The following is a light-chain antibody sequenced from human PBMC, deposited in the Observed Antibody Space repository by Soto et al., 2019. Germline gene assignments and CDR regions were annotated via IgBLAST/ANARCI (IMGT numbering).Light chain of an antibody. Sequence: QSALTQPASVSGSPGQSITISCTGTSSDIGGYKYVSWYQHHPGKAPKLMIYEVSNRPSGVSNRFSGSKSGNTASLTISGLQAEDEADYHCTSYSDSSTDVVFGGGTKLIVL. CDR3: TSYSDSSTDVV. J-gene: IGLJ2*01. CDR2: EVS. CDR1: SSDIGGYKY. V-gene: IGLV2-14*01.